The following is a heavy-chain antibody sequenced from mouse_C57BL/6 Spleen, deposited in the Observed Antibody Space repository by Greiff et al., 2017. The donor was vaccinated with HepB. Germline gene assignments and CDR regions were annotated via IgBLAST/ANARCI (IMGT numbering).Heavy chain of an antibody. CDR1: GFTFSSYG. V-gene: IGHV5-6*01. Sequence: EVQLQESGGDLVKPGGSLKLSCAASGFTFSSYGMSWVRQTPDKRLEWVATISSGGSYTYYPDSVKGRFTISRDNAKNTLYLQMSSLKAEDTAMYYCARPYGSSYGYFDVWGTGTTVTVAS. CDR2: ISSGGSYT. J-gene: IGHJ1*03. CDR3: ARPYGSSYGYFDV. D-gene: IGHD1-1*01.